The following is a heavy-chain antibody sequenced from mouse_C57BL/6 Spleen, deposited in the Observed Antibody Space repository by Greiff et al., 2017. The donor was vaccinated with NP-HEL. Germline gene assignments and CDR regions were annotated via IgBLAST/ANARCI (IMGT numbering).Heavy chain of an antibody. CDR1: GYAFSSSW. V-gene: IGHV1-82*01. J-gene: IGHJ3*01. Sequence: QVHVKQSGPELVKPGASVKISCKASGYAFSSSWMNWVKQRPGKGLEWIGRIYPGDGDTNYNGKFKGKATLTADKSSSTAYMQLSSLTSEDSAVYFCARAYYGSSPAWFAYWGQGTLVTVSA. CDR3: ARAYYGSSPAWFAY. D-gene: IGHD1-1*01. CDR2: IYPGDGDT.